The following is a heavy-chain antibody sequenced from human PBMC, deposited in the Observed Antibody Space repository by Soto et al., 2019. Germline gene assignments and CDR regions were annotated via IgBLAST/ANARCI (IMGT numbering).Heavy chain of an antibody. Sequence: EVQLVESGGGLVKPGGSLRLSCAASGFTFSRYGMNWVRQAPGKGLEWVASISSSTSYVYYADSVKGRFSTSRDNSKNILYVEMYALRSEDKAIDYCARDPAEGRVGNWFESWGQGTLVTVSS. CDR2: ISSSTSYV. J-gene: IGHJ5*01. CDR1: GFTFSRYG. CDR3: ARDPAEGRVGNWFES. V-gene: IGHV3-21*06.